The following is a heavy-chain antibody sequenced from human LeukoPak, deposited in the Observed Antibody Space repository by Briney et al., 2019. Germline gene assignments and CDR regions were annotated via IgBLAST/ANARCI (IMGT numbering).Heavy chain of an antibody. D-gene: IGHD6-13*01. CDR1: GFTFSSYG. Sequence: GGSLRLSCAASGFTFSSYGMHWVRQAPGKGLEWVAVIWSDGSSKHYADSVKGRFTISRDNSKNTLYLQMSSLRAEDTALYYCARGQPPSYYDMDVWGQGTTVTLSS. CDR3: ARGQPPSYYDMDV. CDR2: IWSDGSSK. J-gene: IGHJ6*02. V-gene: IGHV3-33*01.